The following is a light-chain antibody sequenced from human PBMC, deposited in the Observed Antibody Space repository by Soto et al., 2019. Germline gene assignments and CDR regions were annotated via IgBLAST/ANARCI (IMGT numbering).Light chain of an antibody. Sequence: AIRMNQSPSSLSASTGDRITITCRASQGISSYLAWYQQKPGKAPKLLTHAASTLQSGVPSRFSGSGSGTDFTLTISCLQSEDFATYYCQQYYSYPITFGQGTLLEI. CDR1: QGISSY. CDR3: QQYYSYPIT. J-gene: IGKJ5*01. CDR2: AAS. V-gene: IGKV1-8*01.